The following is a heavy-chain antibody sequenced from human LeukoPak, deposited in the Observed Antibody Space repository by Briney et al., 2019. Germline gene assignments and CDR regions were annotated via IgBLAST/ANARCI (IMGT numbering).Heavy chain of an antibody. CDR3: ARTGFYGDYFDY. V-gene: IGHV4-31*03. J-gene: IGHJ4*02. CDR2: IYYSGST. CDR1: GGSISSGGYY. D-gene: IGHD4-17*01. Sequence: SETLSLTCTVSGGSISSGGYYWSWIRQHPGKGLEWIGYIYYSGSTYYHPSLKSRVTISVDPYKNQFSLKLSSVTAADTAVYYCARTGFYGDYFDYWGQGTLVTVSS.